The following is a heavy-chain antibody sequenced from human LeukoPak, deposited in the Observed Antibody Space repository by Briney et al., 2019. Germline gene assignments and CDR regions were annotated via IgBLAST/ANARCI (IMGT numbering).Heavy chain of an antibody. CDR2: IRKDRSEQ. V-gene: IGHV3-7*04. D-gene: IGHD1-26*01. CDR1: GFTFSSYA. J-gene: IGHJ3*02. Sequence: PGGSLRLSCAASGFTFSSYAMSWVRQAPGKGLEWVANIRKDRSEQNYVDSVKGRFTISRDNAKNSLYLQMNSLRADDTALYYCARHWEGVESDAFDIWGQGTMVTVSS. CDR3: ARHWEGVESDAFDI.